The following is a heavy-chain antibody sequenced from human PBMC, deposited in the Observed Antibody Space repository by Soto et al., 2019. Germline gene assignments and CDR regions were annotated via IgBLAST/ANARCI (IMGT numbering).Heavy chain of an antibody. CDR3: AKDESPTRKADAFDI. CDR2: ISYDGSNK. Sequence: PGGSLRLSCAASGFTFSSYGMHWARQAPGKGLEWVAVISYDGSNKYYADSVKGRFTISRDNSKNTLYLQMNSLRAEDTAVYYCAKDESPTRKADAFDIWGQGTMVTVSS. CDR1: GFTFSSYG. J-gene: IGHJ3*02. V-gene: IGHV3-30*18.